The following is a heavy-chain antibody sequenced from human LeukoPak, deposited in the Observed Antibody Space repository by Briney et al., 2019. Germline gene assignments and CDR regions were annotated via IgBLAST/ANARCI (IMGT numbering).Heavy chain of an antibody. V-gene: IGHV3-23*01. D-gene: IGHD2-21*01. J-gene: IGHJ3*02. CDR1: GFSFSSYA. Sequence: GGSLRLSCAAFGFSFSSYAMGWGRQAPGKGLEWVSAISSRSEGTWNADSVRGRFTISRDNSKNTLYLQMNRLSAEDTALYSCVRDRRFPDDVFDIGGQGTMLTVPS. CDR2: ISSRSEGT. CDR3: VRDRRFPDDVFDI.